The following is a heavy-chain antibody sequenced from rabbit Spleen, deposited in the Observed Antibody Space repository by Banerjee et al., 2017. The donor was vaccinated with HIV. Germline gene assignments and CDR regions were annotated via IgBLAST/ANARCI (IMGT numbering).Heavy chain of an antibody. D-gene: IGHD4-1*01. V-gene: IGHV1S40*01. CDR2: IDPVFGNT. CDR3: VREVAARFNL. Sequence: QSLEESGGDLVKPGASLTLTCTASGVSLNDKDVMCWVRQAPGKGLEWIAFIDPVFGNTYYASWVNGRFTISRHNAQNTLYLQLNSLTAADTATYFCVREVAARFNLWGQAPWSPS. J-gene: IGHJ4*01. CDR1: GVSLNDKDV.